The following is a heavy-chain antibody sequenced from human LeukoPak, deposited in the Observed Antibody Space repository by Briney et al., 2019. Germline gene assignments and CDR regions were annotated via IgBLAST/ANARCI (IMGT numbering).Heavy chain of an antibody. D-gene: IGHD5-18*01. V-gene: IGHV4-34*01. J-gene: IGHJ4*02. Sequence: PSETLSLTCAVYGGSFSGYYWSWIRQPPGKGLEWIGEINHSGSTNYNPSLKSRVTISVDMSKNQFSLKLSSVTAADTAVYYCARGPQGTWIQLWKFDYWGQGTLVTVSS. CDR1: GGSFSGYY. CDR3: ARGPQGTWIQLWKFDY. CDR2: INHSGST.